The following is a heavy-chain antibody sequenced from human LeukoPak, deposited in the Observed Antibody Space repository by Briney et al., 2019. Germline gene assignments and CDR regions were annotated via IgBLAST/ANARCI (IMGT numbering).Heavy chain of an antibody. CDR3: ARDQEVRGGFDY. CDR1: GYSISSGYY. J-gene: IGHJ4*02. Sequence: SETLSLTCTVSGYSISSGYYWGWIRQPPGKGLEWIGSIYHSGSTYYNPSLKSRVTISVDTSKNQFSLKLSSVTAADTAVYYCARDQEVRGGFDYWGQGTLVTVSS. D-gene: IGHD3-10*01. V-gene: IGHV4-38-2*02. CDR2: IYHSGST.